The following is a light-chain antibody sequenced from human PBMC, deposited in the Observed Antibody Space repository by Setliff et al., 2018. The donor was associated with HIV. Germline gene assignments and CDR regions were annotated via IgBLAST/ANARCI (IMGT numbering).Light chain of an antibody. V-gene: IGLV2-14*03. CDR1: SSNVGGYNY. CDR2: DVT. CDR3: SSYSINNIYV. J-gene: IGLJ1*01. Sequence: QSALAQPASVSGSPGQSITISCTGTSSNVGGYNYVSWYQQHPGKVPKLMIYDVTKRPSGSSNRFSGSKSGDTASLTISGLQAEDEADYYCSSYSINNIYVFATGTKVTVL.